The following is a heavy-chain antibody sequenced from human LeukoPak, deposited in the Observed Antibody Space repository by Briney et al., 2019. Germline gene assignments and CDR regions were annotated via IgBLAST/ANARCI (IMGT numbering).Heavy chain of an antibody. CDR1: GGSITSGGYY. D-gene: IGHD3-10*01. CDR2: ISYSGNT. CDR3: ARSFGESYFDY. J-gene: IGHJ4*02. Sequence: SETLSLTCTVSGGSITSGGYYWSWIRQHPGKGLEWIGYISYSGNTYYNPSLKSRLTISVDTSKNQFSLKLSSVTAADTAVYYCARSFGESYFDYWGQGILVTVSS. V-gene: IGHV4-31*03.